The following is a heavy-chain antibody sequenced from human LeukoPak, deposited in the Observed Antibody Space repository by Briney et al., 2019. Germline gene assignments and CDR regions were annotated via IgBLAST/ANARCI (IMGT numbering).Heavy chain of an antibody. CDR2: ISSSSSTI. CDR3: ARGSNYDSSGFDY. V-gene: IGHV3-48*04. D-gene: IGHD3-22*01. Sequence: GGSLRLSCAASGFTFSSYSMNWVRQAPGKGLEWVSYISSSSSTIYYADSVKGRFTISRDNAKNSLYLQMNSLRAEDTAVYYCARGSNYDSSGFDYWGQGTLVTVSS. J-gene: IGHJ4*02. CDR1: GFTFSSYS.